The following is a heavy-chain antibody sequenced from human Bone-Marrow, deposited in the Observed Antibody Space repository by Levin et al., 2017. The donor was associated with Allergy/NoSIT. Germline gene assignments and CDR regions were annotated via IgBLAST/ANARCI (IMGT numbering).Heavy chain of an antibody. CDR3: ARDPDPGTDGVGGWFDP. CDR2: ISAYNGDT. J-gene: IGHJ5*02. CDR1: GYTFTDYG. V-gene: IGHV1-18*01. Sequence: GESLKISCKASGYTFTDYGISWVRQAPGQGLEWLGWISAYNGDTNLAEKVQDRVTMTTDTSTTTAYMELRSLISDDSAVYYCARDPDPGTDGVGGWFDPWGQGTLVTVSS. D-gene: IGHD3-3*01.